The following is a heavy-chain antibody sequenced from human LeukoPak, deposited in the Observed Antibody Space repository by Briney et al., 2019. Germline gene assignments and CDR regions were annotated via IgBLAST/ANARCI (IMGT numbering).Heavy chain of an antibody. V-gene: IGHV5-51*01. CDR2: IYPGDSDT. CDR1: GYSFTSYW. J-gene: IGHJ6*02. D-gene: IGHD3-22*01. Sequence: GESLKISCKGSGYSFTSYWIGWVRQMPGKGLEWMGIIYPGDSDTGYSPSFQGQVTISADKSISTAYLQWSSLKASDTAMYYCARSHSGYYDSSGYSYYYYYYGMDVWGQGTTVTVSS. CDR3: ARSHSGYYDSSGYSYYYYYYGMDV.